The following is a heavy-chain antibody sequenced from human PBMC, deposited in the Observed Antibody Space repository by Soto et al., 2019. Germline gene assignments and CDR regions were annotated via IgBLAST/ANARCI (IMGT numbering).Heavy chain of an antibody. CDR2: ISATGGSA. Sequence: GGSLRLSGAASGFACSNYAMNWVRQGPGKGLEWVSVISATGGSAYYADSVQGRFAISRDNSKNKLYLQMNSLRAEETAIYYCVGEGRGSFDFWGRGTMVTVSS. CDR3: VGEGRGSFDF. D-gene: IGHD5-12*01. V-gene: IGHV3-23*01. CDR1: GFACSNYA. J-gene: IGHJ3*01.